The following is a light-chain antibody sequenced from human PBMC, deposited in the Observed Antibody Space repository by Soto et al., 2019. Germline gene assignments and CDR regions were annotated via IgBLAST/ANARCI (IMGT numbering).Light chain of an antibody. CDR2: DNH. V-gene: IGLV1-51*01. Sequence: QSVLTQPPSMSAAPGQKVTISCSGSSSNIGDNSVSWYRQLPGTAPKVLIYDNHKRPSGVPDRFSGSKSGTSATLGITGLQTGDEADYYCGTMDSISTFVVFGGGTKLTVL. J-gene: IGLJ2*01. CDR1: SSNIGDNS. CDR3: GTMDSISTFVV.